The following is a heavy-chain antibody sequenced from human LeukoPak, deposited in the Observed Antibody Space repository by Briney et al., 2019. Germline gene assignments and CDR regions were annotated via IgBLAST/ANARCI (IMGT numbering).Heavy chain of an antibody. V-gene: IGHV4-30-2*01. CDR3: ARTLNYYDSSGYLPDLYFDY. CDR2: IYHSGST. CDR1: GGSISSGGYS. Sequence: NPSETLSLTCAVSGGSISSGGYSWSWIRQPPGKGLEWIGYIYHSGSTYYNPSLKSRVTISVDRSKNQFSLKLSSVTAADTAVYYCARTLNYYDSSGYLPDLYFDYWGQGTLVTVSS. J-gene: IGHJ4*02. D-gene: IGHD3-22*01.